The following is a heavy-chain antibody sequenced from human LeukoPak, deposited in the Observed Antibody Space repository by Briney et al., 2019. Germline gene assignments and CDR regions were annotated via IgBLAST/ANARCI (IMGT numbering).Heavy chain of an antibody. J-gene: IGHJ4*02. CDR3: ARSSSSWYYFGY. CDR2: IIPIFGTA. D-gene: IGHD6-13*01. Sequence: GSSVKVSCKASGGTFSSYAISWVRQAPGQGLEWMGGIIPIFGTANYAQKFQGRVTITADKSTSTAYMELSSLRSEDTAVYYCARSSSSWYYFGYWGQGTLVTVSS. V-gene: IGHV1-69*06. CDR1: GGTFSSYA.